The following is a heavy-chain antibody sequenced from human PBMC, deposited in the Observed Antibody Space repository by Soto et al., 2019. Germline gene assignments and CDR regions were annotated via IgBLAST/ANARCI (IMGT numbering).Heavy chain of an antibody. D-gene: IGHD3-3*01. CDR3: ARDLRRITIFGVVIKREYYYGMDV. CDR2: ISAYNGNT. CDR1: GYTFTSYG. Sequence: GASVKVSCKASGYTFTSYGISWVRQAPGQGLEWMGWISAYNGNTNYAQKLQGRVTTTTDTSTSTAYMELRSLRSDDTAVYYCARDLRRITIFGVVIKREYYYGMDVWGQGTTVTVSS. V-gene: IGHV1-18*04. J-gene: IGHJ6*02.